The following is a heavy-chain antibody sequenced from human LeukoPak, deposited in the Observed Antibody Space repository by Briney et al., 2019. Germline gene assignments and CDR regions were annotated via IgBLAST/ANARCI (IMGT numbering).Heavy chain of an antibody. CDR1: GGSISSYY. Sequence: SETLSLTCTVSGGSISSYYWSWIRQPPGKGLEWIGYIYYSGSTNYNPSLKSRVTISVDTSKNQFSLKLSSVTAADTAVYYCARVKDYYYYYGMDVWGQGTTVTASS. V-gene: IGHV4-59*08. J-gene: IGHJ6*02. CDR3: ARVKDYYYYYGMDV. CDR2: IYYSGST.